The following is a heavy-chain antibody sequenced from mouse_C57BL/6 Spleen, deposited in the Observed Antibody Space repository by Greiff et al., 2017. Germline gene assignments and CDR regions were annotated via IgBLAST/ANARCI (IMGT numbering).Heavy chain of an antibody. Sequence: VQLQESGPELVKPGASVKLSCKASGYTFTSYDINWVKQRPGQGLEWIGWIYPRDGSTKYNEKFKGKATLTVDTSSSTAYMELHSLTSEDSAVYFCARRQYYYAMDYWGQGTSVTVSS. CDR1: GYTFTSYD. J-gene: IGHJ4*01. CDR3: ARRQYYYAMDY. V-gene: IGHV1-85*01. CDR2: IYPRDGST.